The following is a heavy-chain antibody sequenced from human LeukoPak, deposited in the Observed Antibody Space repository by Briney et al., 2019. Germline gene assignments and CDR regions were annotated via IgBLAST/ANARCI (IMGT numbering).Heavy chain of an antibody. CDR2: ISYDGSNK. V-gene: IGHV3-30-3*01. CDR3: ARPRYSGSYLHSYFDY. D-gene: IGHD1-26*01. CDR1: GFTFSSYA. J-gene: IGHJ4*02. Sequence: GGSLRLSCAASGFTFSSYAMHWVRQAPGKGLEWVAVISYDGSNKCYADSVKGRFTISRDNSKNTLYLQMNSLRAEDTAVYYCARPRYSGSYLHSYFDYWGQGTLVTVSS.